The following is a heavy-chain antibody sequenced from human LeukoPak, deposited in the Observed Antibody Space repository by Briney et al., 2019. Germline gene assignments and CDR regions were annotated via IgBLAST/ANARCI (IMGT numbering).Heavy chain of an antibody. D-gene: IGHD2-15*01. CDR1: GASISSYY. CDR3: ARESPPYCSGGSRYRSSYGMDV. CDR2: IYYSGNT. Sequence: SETLSLTCIVSGASISSYYWSWIRQPPGKGLEWIGYIYYSGNTNYNPSLKSRVTISVDTSKNQFSLKLSSVTAADTAVYYCARESPPYCSGGSRYRSSYGMDVWGQGTTVTVSS. V-gene: IGHV4-59*01. J-gene: IGHJ6*02.